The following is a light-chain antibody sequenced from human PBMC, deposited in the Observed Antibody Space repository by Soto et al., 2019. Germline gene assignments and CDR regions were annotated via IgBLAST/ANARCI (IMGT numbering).Light chain of an antibody. CDR3: QQYGNFPYT. CDR2: GAS. Sequence: EIVLTQAPGTLSFSPGERATLSCRASQSVGNDFLAWYQQKPGQAPSLLIHGASRRATGIPDRFSVSGSGTDFTTTISRLETEDFAEYYCQQYGNFPYTFGQGTKLEI. V-gene: IGKV3-20*01. CDR1: QSVGNDF. J-gene: IGKJ2*01.